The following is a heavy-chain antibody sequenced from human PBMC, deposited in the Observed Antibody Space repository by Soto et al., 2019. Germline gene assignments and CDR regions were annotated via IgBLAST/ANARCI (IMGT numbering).Heavy chain of an antibody. CDR2: ISAHIGNT. CDR1: GYTFTSYG. J-gene: IGHJ4*02. V-gene: IGHV1-18*01. D-gene: IGHD1-1*01. CDR3: ARGRYGDY. Sequence: QVHLVQSGAEVKKPGASVKVSCKGSGYTFTSYGIPWVRQAPGQGLEWMGWISAHIGNTDYAQKLEGRVTVTRDTSTRTAYMELRSLRSDDTAVYSCARGRYGDYWGQGALVTVSS.